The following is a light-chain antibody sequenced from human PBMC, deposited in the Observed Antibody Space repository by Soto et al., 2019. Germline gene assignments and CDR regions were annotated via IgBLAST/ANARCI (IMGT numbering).Light chain of an antibody. CDR3: QQYGCVWT. Sequence: EIVLTQSPGTLSLSPGERATLSCRASQSVSSSYLAWYQQKPGQAPRLLIYGASSRAAGIPDRFSGSGSGTDFTLTISRLEPEDFAVYYCQQYGCVWTFGQGTKVDIK. J-gene: IGKJ1*01. V-gene: IGKV3-20*01. CDR1: QSVSSSY. CDR2: GAS.